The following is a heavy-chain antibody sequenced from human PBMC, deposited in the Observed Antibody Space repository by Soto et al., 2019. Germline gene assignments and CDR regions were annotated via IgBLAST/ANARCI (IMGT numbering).Heavy chain of an antibody. CDR1: GGSISSGGYY. CDR3: ARLHPLQYYYYYGMDV. CDR2: IYYSGST. Sequence: SETLSLTCTVSGGSISSGGYYWSWIRQHPGKGLEWIGYIYYSGSTYYNPSLKSRVTISVDTSKNQFSLKLSSVTAADTAVYYCARLHPLQYYYYYGMDVWGQGTPVTVSS. J-gene: IGHJ6*02. V-gene: IGHV4-31*03.